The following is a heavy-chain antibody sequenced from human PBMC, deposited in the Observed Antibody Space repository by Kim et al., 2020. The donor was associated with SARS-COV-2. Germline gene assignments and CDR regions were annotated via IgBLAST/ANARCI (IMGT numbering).Heavy chain of an antibody. CDR3: ARMEASRYCSSTSCYG. J-gene: IGHJ4*02. CDR2: INHSGST. CDR1: GGSFSGYY. V-gene: IGHV4-34*01. Sequence: SETLSLTCAVYGGSFSGYYWSWIRQPPGKGLEWIGEINHSGSTNYNPSLKSRVTISVDTSKNQFSLKLSSVTAADTAVYYCARMEASRYCSSTSCYGWGQGTLVTVSS. D-gene: IGHD2-2*01.